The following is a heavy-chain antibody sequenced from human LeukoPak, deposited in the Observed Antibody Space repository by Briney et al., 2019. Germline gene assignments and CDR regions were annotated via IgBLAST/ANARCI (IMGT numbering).Heavy chain of an antibody. CDR2: IIPIFGTA. CDR1: GGTFSSYA. J-gene: IGHJ4*02. D-gene: IGHD3-22*01. Sequence: GSSVKVSCKASGGTFSSYAISWVRQAPGQGLEWMGGIIPIFGTANYAQKFQGRVTITADEPTSTAYMELSSLRSEDTAVYYCARDLGYYYDSSGYSPGHYWGQGTLVTVSS. CDR3: ARDLGYYYDSSGYSPGHY. V-gene: IGHV1-69*01.